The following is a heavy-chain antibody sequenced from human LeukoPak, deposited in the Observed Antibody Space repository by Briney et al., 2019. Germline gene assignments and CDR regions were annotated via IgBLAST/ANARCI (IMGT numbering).Heavy chain of an antibody. J-gene: IGHJ6*02. CDR3: ARDGYDILTGYPYYGMDV. D-gene: IGHD3-9*01. Sequence: GGSLRLSCAASGFTFSSYSMNWVRQAPGKGLEWVSSISSSSSYICYADSVKGRFTISRDNAKNSLYLQMNSLRAEDTAVYYCARDGYDILTGYPYYGMDVWGQGTTVTVSS. CDR2: ISSSSSYI. CDR1: GFTFSSYS. V-gene: IGHV3-21*01.